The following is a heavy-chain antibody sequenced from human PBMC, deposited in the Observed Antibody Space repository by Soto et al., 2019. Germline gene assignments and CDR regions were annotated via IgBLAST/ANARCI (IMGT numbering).Heavy chain of an antibody. J-gene: IGHJ4*02. Sequence: EVQLLESGGGLVQPGGSLRLSCAASGFTFSSYAMSWVRQAPGKGLEWVSAISGSGGSTYYADSVKGRFIISRDNSKNTVYLQMNSLRAEDTAVYYCAKQGLMGELLLLDYWGQGTLVTVSS. CDR2: ISGSGGST. CDR1: GFTFSSYA. V-gene: IGHV3-23*01. D-gene: IGHD1-26*01. CDR3: AKQGLMGELLLLDY.